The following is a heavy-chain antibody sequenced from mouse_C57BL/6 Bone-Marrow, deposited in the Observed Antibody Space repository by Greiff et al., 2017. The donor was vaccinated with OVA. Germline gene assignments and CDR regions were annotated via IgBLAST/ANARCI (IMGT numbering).Heavy chain of an antibody. D-gene: IGHD4-1*01. Sequence: EVMLVESGGGLVKPGGSLKLSCAASGFTFSDYGMHWVRQAPEKGLEWVAYISSGSSTIYYADTVKGRFTISRDNAKNTMFLQMTSLRSEDTAMYDCARRELGDWYFDVWGTGTTVTVSS. CDR1: GFTFSDYG. CDR2: ISSGSSTI. V-gene: IGHV5-17*01. J-gene: IGHJ1*03. CDR3: ARRELGDWYFDV.